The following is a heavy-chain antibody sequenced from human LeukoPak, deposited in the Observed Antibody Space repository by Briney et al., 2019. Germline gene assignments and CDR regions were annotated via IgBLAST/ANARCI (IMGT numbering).Heavy chain of an antibody. D-gene: IGHD6-13*01. CDR1: GFTFSIYS. CDR2: ISSSSSYI. V-gene: IGHV3-21*01. J-gene: IGHJ4*02. CDR3: ARSFLSIAAAATDY. Sequence: GGSLRLSCAPSGFTFSIYSMNWVRQAPGKGLEWVSSISSSSSYIYYADSVKGRFIISRDNAKNSLYLQMNSLRAEDTAVYYCARSFLSIAAAATDYWGQGTLVTVSS.